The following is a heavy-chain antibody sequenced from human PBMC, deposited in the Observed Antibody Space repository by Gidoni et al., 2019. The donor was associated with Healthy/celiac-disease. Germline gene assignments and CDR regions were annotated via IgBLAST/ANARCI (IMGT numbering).Heavy chain of an antibody. CDR3: ARGGGSGYYFDY. Sequence: EVQLVESGEGLVQPGGSLRPSCAAYGFTFSSYAMHWVRQAPGKGLEYVSAISSNGGSTYYADSVKGRFTISRDNSKNTLYLQMGSLRAEDMAVYYCARGGGSGYYFDYWGQGTLVTVSS. CDR2: ISSNGGST. J-gene: IGHJ4*02. D-gene: IGHD3-22*01. V-gene: IGHV3-64*02. CDR1: GFTFSSYA.